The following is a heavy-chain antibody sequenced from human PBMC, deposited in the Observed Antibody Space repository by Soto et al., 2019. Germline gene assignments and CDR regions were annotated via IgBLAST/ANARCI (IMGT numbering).Heavy chain of an antibody. D-gene: IGHD3-22*01. Sequence: SGPTLVNPTQTLTLTCTFSGFSLSTSGVGVGWIRQPPGKALEWLALIYWDDDKRYSPSLKSRLTITKDTSKNQVVLTMTNMDPVDTATYYCAHRRRYYDSSGYYVFDYWGQGTLVTVSS. V-gene: IGHV2-5*02. J-gene: IGHJ4*02. CDR3: AHRRRYYDSSGYYVFDY. CDR1: GFSLSTSGVG. CDR2: IYWDDDK.